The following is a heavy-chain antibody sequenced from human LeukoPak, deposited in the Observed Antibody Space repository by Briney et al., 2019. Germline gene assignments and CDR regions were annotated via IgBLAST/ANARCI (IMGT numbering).Heavy chain of an antibody. V-gene: IGHV3-30*18. Sequence: PGRSLRLSCAASGFTFSSYGMPWVRQAPGKGLEWVAVISYDGSNKYYADSVKGRFTISRDNSKNTLYLHMNSLRAEDTAVYFCAKGPHQYYFDYWGQGTLVTVSS. J-gene: IGHJ4*02. D-gene: IGHD2-2*01. CDR1: GFTFSSYG. CDR3: AKGPHQYYFDY. CDR2: ISYDGSNK.